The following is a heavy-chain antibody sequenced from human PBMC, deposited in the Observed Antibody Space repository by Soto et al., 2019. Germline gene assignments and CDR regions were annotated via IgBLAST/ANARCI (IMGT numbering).Heavy chain of an antibody. V-gene: IGHV4-59*12. CDR3: ARGVGGSGLNWFDP. CDR2: IHYSGSA. D-gene: IGHD6-19*01. CDR1: RISILVYY. Sequence: SATLSRTCNFSRISILVYYSTWIRPSPERGLEWIGYIHYSGSANYNPSLNSRLTMSVDRSKSQFSMKLASVTAADTAVYYCARGVGGSGLNWFDPWGQGNLVTCSS. J-gene: IGHJ5*02.